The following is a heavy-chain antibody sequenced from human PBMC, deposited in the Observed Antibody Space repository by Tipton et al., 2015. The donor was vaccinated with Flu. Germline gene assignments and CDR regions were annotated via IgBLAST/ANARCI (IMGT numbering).Heavy chain of an antibody. V-gene: IGHV4-39*07. CDR3: ARGDYGDYDFNY. J-gene: IGHJ4*02. D-gene: IGHD4-17*01. CDR2: IYYSGST. CDR1: GGSISSSSYY. Sequence: GSLRLSCTVSGGSISSSSYYWGWIRQPPGKGLEWIGSIYYSGSTYYNPSLKSRVTISVDTSKNQFSLKLSSVTAADTAVYYCARGDYGDYDFNYWGQGTLVTVSS.